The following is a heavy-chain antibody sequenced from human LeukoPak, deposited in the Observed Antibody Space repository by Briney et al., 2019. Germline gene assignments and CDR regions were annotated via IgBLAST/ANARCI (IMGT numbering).Heavy chain of an antibody. J-gene: IGHJ4*02. D-gene: IGHD3-10*01. CDR1: GYTFTSYG. V-gene: IGHV1-18*01. CDR3: ARDLHYYGSGSYYIPRY. Sequence: GASVKVSCKASGYTFTSYGISWVRQAPGQGLEWMGWISAYNGNTNYAQKLQGRVTMTTDTSTSTAYMELRSLRSDDTAVYYCARDLHYYGSGSYYIPRYWGQGTLVTVSS. CDR2: ISAYNGNT.